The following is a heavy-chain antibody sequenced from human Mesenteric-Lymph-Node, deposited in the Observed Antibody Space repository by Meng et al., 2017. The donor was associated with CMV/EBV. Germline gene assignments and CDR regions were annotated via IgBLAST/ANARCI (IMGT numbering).Heavy chain of an antibody. J-gene: IGHJ3*02. CDR1: GYTFTSYG. Sequence: ASVKVSCKASGYTFTSYGINWVRQAPGQGLEWMGWISGYNGNTKYAQKVQGRVTMTTDKSTSTAYMELRSLRSDDTAMYYCARLLRDGDHDAFDIWGQGTMVTVSS. D-gene: IGHD3-10*01. CDR3: ARLLRDGDHDAFDI. V-gene: IGHV1-18*01. CDR2: ISGYNGNT.